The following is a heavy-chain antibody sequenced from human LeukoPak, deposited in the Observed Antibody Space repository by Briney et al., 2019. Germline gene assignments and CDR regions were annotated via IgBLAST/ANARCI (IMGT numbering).Heavy chain of an antibody. V-gene: IGHV3-74*01. CDR1: GFTFSDYW. Sequence: GGSLRLSCAASGFTFSDYWMHWVRQAPGKGLVWVSRINSDGSSTDYADSVKGRFTISRDNAKNTLYLQMNSLRAEDTAMYYCVRDTYCGNSNAFDIWGQGTMVTVSS. CDR2: INSDGSST. CDR3: VRDTYCGNSNAFDI. D-gene: IGHD4-23*01. J-gene: IGHJ3*02.